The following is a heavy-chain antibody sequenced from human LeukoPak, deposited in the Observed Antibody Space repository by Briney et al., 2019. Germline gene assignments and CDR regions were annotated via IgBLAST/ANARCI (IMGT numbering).Heavy chain of an antibody. CDR1: GGSISSYY. J-gene: IGHJ6*03. CDR2: IYYSGST. V-gene: IGHV4-59*01. CDR3: ARTRGVPAAHYPFYYYYYYMDV. D-gene: IGHD2-2*01. Sequence: KPSEALSLTCTAAGGSISSYYWSWIRQPPGKGLEWIGYIYYSGSTNYNPSLKSRVTISVDTSKNQFSLKLSSVTAADTAVYYCARTRGVPAAHYPFYYYYYYMDVWGKGTTVTVSS.